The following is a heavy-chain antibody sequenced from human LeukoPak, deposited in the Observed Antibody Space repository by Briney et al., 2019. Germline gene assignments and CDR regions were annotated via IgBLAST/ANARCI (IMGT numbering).Heavy chain of an antibody. V-gene: IGHV3-23*01. J-gene: IGHJ4*02. Sequence: GGSLRLSCAASGFTFSSYAMSWVRQAPGKGLEWVSAISGSGGSTYYADSVKGRFTISRDNSKNTLYLQMNSLRAEDTAVYYCAKDPSHSSWEDYYFDYWGQGTLVTVSS. CDR1: GFTFSSYA. CDR2: ISGSGGST. D-gene: IGHD6-13*01. CDR3: AKDPSHSSWEDYYFDY.